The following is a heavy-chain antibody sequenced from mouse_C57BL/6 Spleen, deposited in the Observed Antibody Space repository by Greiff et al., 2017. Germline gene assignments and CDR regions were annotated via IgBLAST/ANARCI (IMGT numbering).Heavy chain of an antibody. Sequence: QVQLQQPGAELVKPGASVELSCKASGYTFTSYWMHWVKQRPGQGLEWIGMIHPNSGSTNYNEKFKSKATLTVDKSSSTAYMQLSSLTSEDSAVYYCARDRGLRRFAYWGQGTLVTVSA. CDR2: IHPNSGST. CDR1: GYTFTSYW. J-gene: IGHJ3*01. D-gene: IGHD2-14*01. CDR3: ARDRGLRRFAY. V-gene: IGHV1-64*01.